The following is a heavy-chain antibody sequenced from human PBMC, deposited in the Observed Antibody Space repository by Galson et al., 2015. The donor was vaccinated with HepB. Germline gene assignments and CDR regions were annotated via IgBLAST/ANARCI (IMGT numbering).Heavy chain of an antibody. CDR2: ISANNGNT. J-gene: IGHJ4*02. Sequence: SCKASGYPFTSYGITWVRQAPGQGLEWMGWISANNGNTNYAQKFQGRVTMTTDTSTSTAYMELRSLRSDNTAVYYCARDRIAVAGTPEFDYWGQGTLVTVSS. D-gene: IGHD6-19*01. CDR1: GYPFTSYG. V-gene: IGHV1-18*01. CDR3: ARDRIAVAGTPEFDY.